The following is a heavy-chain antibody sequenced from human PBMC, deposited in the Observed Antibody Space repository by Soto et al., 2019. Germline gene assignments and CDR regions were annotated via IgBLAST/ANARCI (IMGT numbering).Heavy chain of an antibody. V-gene: IGHV3-33*06. Sequence: GGSLRLSCAASGFTFSSYGMHWVRQAPGKGLEWVAVIWYDGSNKYYADSVKGRFTISRDNSKNTVYLQMNSLRAEDAAVYYCAKEMTSGYYLFDYWGQGTLVTVSS. J-gene: IGHJ4*02. CDR1: GFTFSSYG. D-gene: IGHD3-22*01. CDR2: IWYDGSNK. CDR3: AKEMTSGYYLFDY.